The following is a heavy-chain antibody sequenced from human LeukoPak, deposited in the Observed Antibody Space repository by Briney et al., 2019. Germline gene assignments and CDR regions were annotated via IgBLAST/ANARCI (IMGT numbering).Heavy chain of an antibody. D-gene: IGHD2-15*01. CDR1: GFTFSSYA. Sequence: PGGSLRLSCAASGFTFSSYAMSWVRQAPGKGLEWVASIGGSGGNTYHADSVKGRFTISRDISKNTLYLQMNSLRAEDTAVYYCASATGLYYYYGMDVWGQGTTVTVSS. CDR3: ASATGLYYYYGMDV. CDR2: IGGSGGNT. J-gene: IGHJ6*02. V-gene: IGHV3-23*01.